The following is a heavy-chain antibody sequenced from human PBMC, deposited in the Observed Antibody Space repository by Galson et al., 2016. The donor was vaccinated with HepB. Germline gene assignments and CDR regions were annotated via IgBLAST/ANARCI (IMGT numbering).Heavy chain of an antibody. CDR1: GFNFISHC. CDR2: MWYDGKRK. CDR3: ARDGTPFTIYGTAKGGMDV. J-gene: IGHJ6*04. Sequence: SLRLSCVASGFNFISHCMHLFCHAPVKGQEWVGVMWYDGKRKHFADSVPGRFTITSDKSKNTVFLQITSLSAEATPVYYCARDGTPFTIYGTAKGGMDVWGRGTTVTVSA. D-gene: IGHD1-7*01. V-gene: IGHV3-33*01.